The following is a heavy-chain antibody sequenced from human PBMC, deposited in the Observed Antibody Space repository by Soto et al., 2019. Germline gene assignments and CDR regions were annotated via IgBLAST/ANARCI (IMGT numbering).Heavy chain of an antibody. CDR3: ARDDELSGAVHYYYYGMDV. CDR2: IIPIFGTA. J-gene: IGHJ6*02. D-gene: IGHD3-16*02. Sequence: QVQLVQSGAEVKKPGSSVKVSCKASGGTFSSYAISWVRQAPGQGLEWMGGIIPIFGTANYAQKFQGRVTITGDESTSTAYMELSSLRSEDTAVYYCARDDELSGAVHYYYYGMDVWGQGTTVTVSS. V-gene: IGHV1-69*01. CDR1: GGTFSSYA.